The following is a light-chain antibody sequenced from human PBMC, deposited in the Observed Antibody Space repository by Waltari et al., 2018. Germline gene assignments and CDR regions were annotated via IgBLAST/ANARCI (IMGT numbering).Light chain of an antibody. Sequence: QSVLTQPPSASGTPGQTVTISCSGSSSNIGVNTVNWYQQLPGTAPKLLIYTDNLRPSGVPDRFSGSTSGTSASLAISGLQSEDEADYHCQTWDDSLNGVVFGGGTKLTVL. J-gene: IGLJ2*01. CDR1: SSNIGVNT. CDR3: QTWDDSLNGVV. V-gene: IGLV1-44*01. CDR2: TDN.